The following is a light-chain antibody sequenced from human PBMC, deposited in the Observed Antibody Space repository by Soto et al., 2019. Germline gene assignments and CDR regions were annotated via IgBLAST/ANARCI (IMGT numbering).Light chain of an antibody. V-gene: IGLV2-14*01. Sequence: QSALTQPASVSGSPGQSITISCTGTSSDVGGYNYVSWYQQHPGKAPKLMIYEVSNRPSGVSSRFSGSKSGNTASLSISGLQADDEADYYCSSYTSSITLVVFGGGTKVTVL. CDR3: SSYTSSITLVV. CDR1: SSDVGGYNY. J-gene: IGLJ2*01. CDR2: EVS.